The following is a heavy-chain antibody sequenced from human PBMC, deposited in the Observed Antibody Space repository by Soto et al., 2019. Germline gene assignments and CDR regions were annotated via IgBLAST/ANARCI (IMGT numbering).Heavy chain of an antibody. CDR1: GYSFTSYW. J-gene: IGHJ6*02. Sequence: GESLKISCKTSGYSFTSYWITWLRQIPGKGLEWVGRIDPTDSYTNYNPSFQGHVTISADKSITTAYLQWTSLKASDTAMYYCARPRYGGSSAGMDVWGQGTTVTVSS. CDR3: ARPRYGGSSAGMDV. V-gene: IGHV5-10-1*01. CDR2: IDPTDSYT. D-gene: IGHD2-15*01.